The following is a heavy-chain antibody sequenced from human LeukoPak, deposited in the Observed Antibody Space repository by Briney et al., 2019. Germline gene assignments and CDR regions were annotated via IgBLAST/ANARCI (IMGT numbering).Heavy chain of an antibody. V-gene: IGHV4-31*03. J-gene: IGHJ3*02. CDR3: ARGGLGTSYWYYAFDI. CDR1: GGSISSGGYY. Sequence: SETLSLTCTVSGGSISSGGYYWNWIRQHPGKGLEWIGYISYSGSTHHNPSLKSRVTISVDPSKNQFSLKLTSVTAADTAVYYCARGGLGTSYWYYAFDIWGQGTMVTVSS. CDR2: ISYSGST. D-gene: IGHD2-2*01.